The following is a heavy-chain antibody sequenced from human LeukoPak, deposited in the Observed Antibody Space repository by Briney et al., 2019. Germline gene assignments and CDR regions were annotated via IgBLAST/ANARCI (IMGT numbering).Heavy chain of an antibody. J-gene: IGHJ4*02. V-gene: IGHV1-24*01. D-gene: IGHD3-22*01. Sequence: ASVKVSCKVFGYTLTELSMHWVRQAPGKGLEWMGGFDPEDGETIYAQKFQGRVTMTEDTSTDTAYMELSSLRSEDTAVYYCATGEPPSSGYYLNPFDYWGQGTLVTVSS. CDR3: ATGEPPSSGYYLNPFDY. CDR2: FDPEDGET. CDR1: GYTLTELS.